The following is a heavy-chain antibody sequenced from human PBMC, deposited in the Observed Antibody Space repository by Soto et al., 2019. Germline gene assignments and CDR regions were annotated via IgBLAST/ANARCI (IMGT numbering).Heavy chain of an antibody. CDR3: VREGSPHLTGYVYFDY. V-gene: IGHV3-48*03. Sequence: EVQLVESGGGLVQPGGSLRLSCAGSGFTLDTYEMNWVRQAPGRGLEWVSSSYTASGGGGFYYADSVRGRFTVSRDNARNSLYLQMNSLRPEDTAVYYCVREGSPHLTGYVYFDYWGQGTLVTVSS. D-gene: IGHD3-9*01. CDR1: GFTLDTYE. J-gene: IGHJ4*02. CDR2: TASGGGGF.